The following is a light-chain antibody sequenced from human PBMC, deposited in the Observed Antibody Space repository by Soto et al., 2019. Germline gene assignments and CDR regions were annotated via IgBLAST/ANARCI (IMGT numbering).Light chain of an antibody. Sequence: EIVMTQSPATLSVSLGEIATLSCRASQSVSSNLAWYQQKRGQAPRLLIYGASTRATGIPARFSGSGSGTEFTLTISSLQSEDFAVYYCQQYNNWPRTFGQGTKVEIK. J-gene: IGKJ1*01. CDR2: GAS. V-gene: IGKV3-15*01. CDR1: QSVSSN. CDR3: QQYNNWPRT.